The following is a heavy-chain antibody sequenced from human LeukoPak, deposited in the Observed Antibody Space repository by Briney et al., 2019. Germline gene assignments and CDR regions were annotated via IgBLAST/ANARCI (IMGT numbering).Heavy chain of an antibody. CDR2: IYHSGST. Sequence: SETLSLTCTVSGYSISSGYYWGWIRQPPGKGLEWIGSIYHSGSTYYNPSLKSRVTISVDTSKNQFSLKLSSVTAADTAVYYCARSDYSSGWYYFDYWGQGTLVTVSS. D-gene: IGHD6-19*01. CDR1: GYSISSGYY. CDR3: ARSDYSSGWYYFDY. V-gene: IGHV4-38-2*02. J-gene: IGHJ4*02.